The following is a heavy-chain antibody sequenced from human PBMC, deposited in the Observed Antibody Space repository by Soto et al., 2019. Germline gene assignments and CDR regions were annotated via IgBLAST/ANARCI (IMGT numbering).Heavy chain of an antibody. V-gene: IGHV4-59*01. D-gene: IGHD6-19*01. Sequence: QVQLQESGPGLVKPSETLSLTCTVSGGSISSYYWSWIRQPPGKGLEWIGYIYYSGSTNYNPSLMSRVTISVDTSKNQFSLKLSSATAADTALYYCARHGGGSAWYGNWFDPWGQGTLVTVSS. CDR2: IYYSGST. J-gene: IGHJ5*02. CDR1: GGSISSYY. CDR3: ARHGGGSAWYGNWFDP.